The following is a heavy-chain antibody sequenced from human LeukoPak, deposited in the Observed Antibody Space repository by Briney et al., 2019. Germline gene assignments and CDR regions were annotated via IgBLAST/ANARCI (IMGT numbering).Heavy chain of an antibody. CDR3: AVGIVPAAHLDH. CDR1: GYTFTSYD. J-gene: IGHJ4*02. CDR2: IIHIFDSP. Sequence: SVKVSCKASGYTFTSYDINWVRQAPGQGLEWMGGIIHIFDSPNYAQKFQDRLTITTDESTTTAYMELSSLTSDDTAIYYCAVGIVPAAHLDHWGQGTLVTVSS. D-gene: IGHD2-2*01. V-gene: IGHV1-69*05.